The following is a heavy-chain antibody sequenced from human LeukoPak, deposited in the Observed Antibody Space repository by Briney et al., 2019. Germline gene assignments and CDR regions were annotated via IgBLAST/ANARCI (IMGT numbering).Heavy chain of an antibody. CDR2: IYYSGST. CDR1: GGSISSYY. D-gene: IGHD2-15*01. V-gene: IGHV4-59*08. CDR3: AVVVAAVDAFDI. Sequence: SETLSLTCSVSGGSISSYYWSWIRQPPGKGLEWIGYIYYSGSTYYNPSLKSRVTISVDTSKNQFSLKLSSVTAADTAVYYCAVVVAAVDAFDIWGQGTMVTVSS. J-gene: IGHJ3*02.